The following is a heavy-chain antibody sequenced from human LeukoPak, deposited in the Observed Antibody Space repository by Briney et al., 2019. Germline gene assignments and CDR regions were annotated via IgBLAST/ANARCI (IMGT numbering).Heavy chain of an antibody. Sequence: TSVKVSCKASGFTFTSSAMQWVRQARGQRHEWIGWIVVGSGNTNYAQKFQERVTITRDMSTSTAYMELSSLRSEDTAVYYCAADHCSGGSCYSVLWGQGTLVTVSS. CDR2: IVVGSGNT. CDR3: AADHCSGGSCYSVL. CDR1: GFTFTSSA. V-gene: IGHV1-58*02. J-gene: IGHJ4*02. D-gene: IGHD2-15*01.